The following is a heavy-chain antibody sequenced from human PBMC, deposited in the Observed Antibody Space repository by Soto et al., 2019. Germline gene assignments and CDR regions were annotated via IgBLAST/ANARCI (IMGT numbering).Heavy chain of an antibody. CDR3: AREVGGSSHYYYGMDV. V-gene: IGHV4-31*03. J-gene: IGHJ6*02. Sequence: QVQLQESGPGLVKPSQTLSLTCTVSGGSISSGDYYWSWIRQHPGKGLEWIGYIYYSGSTYYNPSLKSRVAISVDTSKNQFALKLSSVTAADTAVYYCAREVGGSSHYYYGMDVWGRGTTVTVSS. D-gene: IGHD6-6*01. CDR1: GGSISSGDYY. CDR2: IYYSGST.